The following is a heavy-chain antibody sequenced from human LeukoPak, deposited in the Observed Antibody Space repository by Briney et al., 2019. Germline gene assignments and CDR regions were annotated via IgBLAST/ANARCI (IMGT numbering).Heavy chain of an antibody. V-gene: IGHV1-2*02. Sequence: ASVKVSCKASGYTFTGYYMHWVRQAPGQGLEWMGWINPNSGGTNYAQKFQGRVTMTRDTSISTAYMELSRLRSDDTAVYYCAAASSGIAGTEYNWFDPWGQGTLVTVSS. D-gene: IGHD6-13*01. CDR1: GYTFTGYY. CDR3: AAASSGIAGTEYNWFDP. CDR2: INPNSGGT. J-gene: IGHJ5*02.